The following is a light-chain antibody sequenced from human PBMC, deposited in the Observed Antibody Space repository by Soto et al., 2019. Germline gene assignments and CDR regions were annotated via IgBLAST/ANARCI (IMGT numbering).Light chain of an antibody. V-gene: IGKV3-15*01. CDR2: GAS. CDR1: QSVYSN. J-gene: IGKJ4*01. CDR3: QQYNKWPLT. Sequence: EIVMTQSPATLSVSPGERATLSCRASQSVYSNLAWYQQKPGQPPRLLIYGASTRATGIPARFSGSGSGTEFTLTISSLQSEDFAVYYCQQYNKWPLTFGGGTKVEFK.